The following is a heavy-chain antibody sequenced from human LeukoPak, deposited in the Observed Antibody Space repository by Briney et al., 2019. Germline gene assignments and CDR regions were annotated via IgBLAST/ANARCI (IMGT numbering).Heavy chain of an antibody. D-gene: IGHD3-22*01. Sequence: ASVKVSCKASGYTFTGYYMHWVRQAPGQGLEWMGWINPNSGGTNYAQKFQGRVTMTRDTSISTAYMELSRLRSDDTAVYYCATDYYDSSGYHNWFDPWGQGTLATVSS. V-gene: IGHV1-2*02. J-gene: IGHJ5*02. CDR1: GYTFTGYY. CDR2: INPNSGGT. CDR3: ATDYYDSSGYHNWFDP.